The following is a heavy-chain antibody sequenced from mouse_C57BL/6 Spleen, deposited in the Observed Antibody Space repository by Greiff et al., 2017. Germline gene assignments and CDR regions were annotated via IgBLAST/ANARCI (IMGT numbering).Heavy chain of an antibody. J-gene: IGHJ4*01. CDR1: GFNIKDYY. Sequence: EVKLMESGAELVKPGASVKLSCTASGFNIKDYYMHWVKQRTEQGLEWIGRIDPEDGETKYAPKFQGKATITADTSSNTAYLQLSSLTSEDTAVYYCARGNYYGNGYYAMDYWGQGTSVTVSS. CDR3: ARGNYYGNGYYAMDY. CDR2: IDPEDGET. V-gene: IGHV14-2*01. D-gene: IGHD2-1*01.